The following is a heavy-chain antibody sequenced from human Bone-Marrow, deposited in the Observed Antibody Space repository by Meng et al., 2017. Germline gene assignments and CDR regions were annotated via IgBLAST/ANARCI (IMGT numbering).Heavy chain of an antibody. Sequence: SLKISCAASGFTFDDYAMHWARQAPGKGLEWVSGISWNSGRIGYADSVKGRFTISRDNAKNSLYLKMNSLRAEDTALYYCAKVPYYYYYGMDVWGQGTMVTVSS. CDR1: GFTFDDYA. CDR3: AKVPYYYYYGMDV. V-gene: IGHV3-9*01. J-gene: IGHJ6*02. CDR2: ISWNSGRI.